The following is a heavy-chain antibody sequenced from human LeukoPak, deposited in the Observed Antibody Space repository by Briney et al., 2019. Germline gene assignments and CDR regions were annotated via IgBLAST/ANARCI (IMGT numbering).Heavy chain of an antibody. CDR1: GGSISSGGYS. J-gene: IGHJ3*02. D-gene: IGHD3-22*01. CDR2: IYHSGST. Sequence: SETLSLTCAVSGGSISSGGYSWSWIRQPPGKGLEWIGYIYHSGSTYYNPSLKSRVTISVDRSKNQFSLKLSSVTAADTAVYYCARDLTYYDSSGYYGSAFDIWGQGTMVTVSS. V-gene: IGHV4-30-2*01. CDR3: ARDLTYYDSSGYYGSAFDI.